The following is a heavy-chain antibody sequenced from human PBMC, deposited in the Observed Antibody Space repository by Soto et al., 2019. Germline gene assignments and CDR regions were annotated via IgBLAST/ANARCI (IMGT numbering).Heavy chain of an antibody. CDR2: ISSSSSTI. Sequence: EVQLVESGGGLVQPGGSLRLSCAASGFTFSSYSMNWVRQAPGKGLEWVSYISSSSSTIYYADSVKGRFTISRDNAKNSLYLQMNSQGAEDRAVYYCARGYCSGGSCYWGEDAFEIWGQGTMVTVSS. J-gene: IGHJ3*02. D-gene: IGHD2-15*01. CDR1: GFTFSSYS. CDR3: ARGYCSGGSCYWGEDAFEI. V-gene: IGHV3-48*01.